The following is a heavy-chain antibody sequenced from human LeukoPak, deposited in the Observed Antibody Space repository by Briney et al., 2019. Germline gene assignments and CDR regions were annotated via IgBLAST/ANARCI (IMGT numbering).Heavy chain of an antibody. J-gene: IGHJ6*03. V-gene: IGHV4-38-2*02. CDR1: GYSISSGYY. CDR2: IYHSGST. Sequence: SETLSLTCTASGYSISSGYYWGWIRQPPGKGLEWIGSIYHSGSTYYNPSLKSRVTISVDTSKNQFSLKLSSVTAADTAVYYCARSPRRDVYYMDVWGKGITVTVSS. CDR3: ARSPRRDVYYMDV. D-gene: IGHD5-24*01.